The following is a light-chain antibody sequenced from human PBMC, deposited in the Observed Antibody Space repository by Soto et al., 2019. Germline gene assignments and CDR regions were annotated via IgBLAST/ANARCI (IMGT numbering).Light chain of an antibody. CDR2: GAS. CDR3: QHYNNWIT. J-gene: IGKJ5*01. V-gene: IGKV3-15*01. Sequence: EIVMTQSPATLSVSPGERATLSCRASQSVSSNLAWYQQKPGQAPRLLIYGASTRATGIPARFSGSGSGTEFTLTISSLQPDDFATYYCQHYNNWITFGQGTRLEI. CDR1: QSVSSN.